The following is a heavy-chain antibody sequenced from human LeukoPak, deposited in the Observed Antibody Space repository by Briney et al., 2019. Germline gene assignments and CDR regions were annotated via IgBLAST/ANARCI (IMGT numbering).Heavy chain of an antibody. J-gene: IGHJ4*02. D-gene: IGHD3-22*01. CDR1: GFTFSSYA. CDR3: ARDRPYYYDSSVQDH. V-gene: IGHV3-23*01. Sequence: GGSLRLSCAASGFTFSSYAMSWVRQAPGKGLEWVSAISGSGGSTYYADSVKGRFTISRDNAKNSLYLQMNSLRAEDTAVYYCARDRPYYYDSSVQDHWGQGTLVTVSS. CDR2: ISGSGGST.